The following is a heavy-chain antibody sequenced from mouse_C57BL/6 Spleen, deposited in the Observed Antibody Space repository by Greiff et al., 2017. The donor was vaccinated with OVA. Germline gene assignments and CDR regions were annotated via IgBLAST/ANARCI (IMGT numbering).Heavy chain of an antibody. CDR1: GYTFTSYW. D-gene: IGHD2-5*01. V-gene: IGHV1-59*01. CDR2: IDPSDSYT. CDR3: AVLAYYSNYPFAY. Sequence: VQLQQPGAELVRPGTSVKLSCKASGYTFTSYWMHWVKQRPGQGLEWIGVIDPSDSYTNYNQKFKGKATLTVDTSSSTAYMQLSSLTSEDSAVYYCAVLAYYSNYPFAYWGQGTLVTVSA. J-gene: IGHJ3*01.